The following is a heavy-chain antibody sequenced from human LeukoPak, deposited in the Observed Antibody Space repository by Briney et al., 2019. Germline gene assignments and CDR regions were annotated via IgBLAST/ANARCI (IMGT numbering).Heavy chain of an antibody. CDR1: GGSFSGYY. Sequence: SETLSLTCAVYGGSFSGYYWSWIRQPPGKGLEWIGEINHSGSTNYNPSLKSRVTISVDTSKNQFSLKLSSVTAADTAVYYCARQGSLLWFGELRANWFDPWGQGTLVTVSS. CDR3: ARQGSLLWFGELRANWFDP. D-gene: IGHD3-10*01. V-gene: IGHV4-34*01. CDR2: INHSGST. J-gene: IGHJ5*02.